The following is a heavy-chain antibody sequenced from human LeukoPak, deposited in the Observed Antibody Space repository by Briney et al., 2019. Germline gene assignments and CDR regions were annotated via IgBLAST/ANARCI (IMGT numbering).Heavy chain of an antibody. J-gene: IGHJ4*02. V-gene: IGHV5-51*01. CDR3: ARQAGYCGSTSCSRSEFDY. Sequence: GESLKISCKGSGYTFTTYWIGWVRQMPGKGLEWMGITYPGDSDTRYSPSFQGQVTISADKSINTAYLQWSSLKASDTAIYYCARQAGYCGSTSCSRSEFDYWGQGTLVTVSS. CDR1: GYTFTTYW. D-gene: IGHD2-2*01. CDR2: TYPGDSDT.